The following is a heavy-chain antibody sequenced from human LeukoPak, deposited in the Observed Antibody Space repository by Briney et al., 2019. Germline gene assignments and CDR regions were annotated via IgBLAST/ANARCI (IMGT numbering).Heavy chain of an antibody. Sequence: PSETLSLTCSVSGDSISSFYWSWIRQPPGKGLEWIGFDYYNGETKQKPSLKSRATLSVDTSKGQFSLKLTSVTAAHTAVYYCAGFKSGPAFEYWGQGTLVTVSS. CDR2: DYYNGET. CDR3: AGFKSGPAFEY. J-gene: IGHJ4*02. CDR1: GDSISSFY. V-gene: IGHV4-59*01.